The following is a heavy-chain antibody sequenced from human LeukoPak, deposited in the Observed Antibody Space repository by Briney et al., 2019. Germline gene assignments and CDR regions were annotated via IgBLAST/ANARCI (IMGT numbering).Heavy chain of an antibody. Sequence: ASVKLSCKASGYTFTGYYMHWVRQAPGQGLEWMGWINPNSGGTNYAQKFQGRGTMTRDTSISTAYMELSRLRSHDTAVYYCATYGSGSYYSSWGQGTLVTVSS. CDR3: ATYGSGSYYSS. D-gene: IGHD3-10*01. V-gene: IGHV1-2*02. CDR2: INPNSGGT. J-gene: IGHJ5*02. CDR1: GYTFTGYY.